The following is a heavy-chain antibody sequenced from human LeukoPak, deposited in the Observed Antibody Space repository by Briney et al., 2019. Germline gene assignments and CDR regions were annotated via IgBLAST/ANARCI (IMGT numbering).Heavy chain of an antibody. Sequence: GGSLRLSCAASGFTFSSYTMNWVRQAPGKGLEWVSSISSSSTYIYYADSVKGRFTISRDTAKNSLYLQMNSLRAEDTAVYYCARAVAGTVIDYWGQGTLVTVSS. J-gene: IGHJ4*02. D-gene: IGHD6-19*01. CDR1: GFTFSSYT. CDR3: ARAVAGTVIDY. V-gene: IGHV3-21*01. CDR2: ISSSSTYI.